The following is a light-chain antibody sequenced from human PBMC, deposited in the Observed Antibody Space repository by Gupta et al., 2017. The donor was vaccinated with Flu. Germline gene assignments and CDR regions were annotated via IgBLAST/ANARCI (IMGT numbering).Light chain of an antibody. CDR1: ALPKQY. Sequence: SYELTQPPSVSVSPGQTARLTCFGDALPKQYAYWFQQKPGQAPVVVIFKDSERPSGIPERFSGSSSGTIVTLTISGVQAEDEADYYCQSADITGSYRVFGGGTKLTVL. V-gene: IGLV3-25*02. CDR2: KDS. J-gene: IGLJ3*02. CDR3: QSADITGSYRV.